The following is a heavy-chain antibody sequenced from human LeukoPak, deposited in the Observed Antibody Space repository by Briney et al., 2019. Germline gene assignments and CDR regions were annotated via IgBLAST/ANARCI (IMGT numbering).Heavy chain of an antibody. D-gene: IGHD2-2*01. CDR2: IYYSGST. Sequence: SETLSLTCTVSGGSISSYYWSWIRQPAGKGLEWIGYIYYSGSTNYNPSLKSRVTISVDTSKNQFSLKLSSVTAADTAVYYCARSRVSSRKYYFDYWGQGTLVTVSS. CDR3: ARSRVSSRKYYFDY. J-gene: IGHJ4*02. CDR1: GGSISSYY. V-gene: IGHV4-59*01.